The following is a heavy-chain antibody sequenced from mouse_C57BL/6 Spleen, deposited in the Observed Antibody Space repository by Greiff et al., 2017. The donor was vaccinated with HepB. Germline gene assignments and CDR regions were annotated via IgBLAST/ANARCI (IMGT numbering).Heavy chain of an antibody. CDR3: ARKDGGYYVESWFAY. CDR2: INTSSGYT. Sequence: QVQLQQSGAELARPGASVKMSCKASGYTFTSYTMHWVKQRPGQGLEWIGYINTSSGYTKYNQKFKDKATLTADKSTITAYMQLSSLTSEDSAVYYCARKDGGYYVESWFAYWGQGTLVTVSA. CDR1: GYTFTSYT. V-gene: IGHV1-4*01. D-gene: IGHD2-3*01. J-gene: IGHJ3*01.